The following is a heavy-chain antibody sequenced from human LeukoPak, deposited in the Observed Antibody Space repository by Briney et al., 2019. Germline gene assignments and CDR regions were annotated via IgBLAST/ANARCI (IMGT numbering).Heavy chain of an antibody. CDR2: IIGSDATT. Sequence: QPGGSLRLTCAASGFTFSSYAMDWVRQAPGKGLEWVSGIIGSDATTYYADSVKGRFTISRDNSKNTLYLQMNSLRAEDMAVYYCAKGTTGSYYSAQDNWGQGTLVTVSS. J-gene: IGHJ4*02. V-gene: IGHV3-23*01. CDR3: AKGTTGSYYSAQDN. CDR1: GFTFSSYA. D-gene: IGHD1-26*01.